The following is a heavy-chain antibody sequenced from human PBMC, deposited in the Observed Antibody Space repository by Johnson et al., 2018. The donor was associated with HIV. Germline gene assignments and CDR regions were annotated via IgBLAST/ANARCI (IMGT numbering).Heavy chain of an antibody. Sequence: QVQLVESGGGVVQPGGSLRLSCAASGFTFSSYGMHWVRQAPGKGLAWAAFIRYDGSNKYYADSVKGRFTIPRDNSKNTVFLQMNNLRADDTAVYYCAKVARYGGSGWVDAFDIWGQGTMVTVS. CDR1: GFTFSSYG. CDR2: IRYDGSNK. J-gene: IGHJ3*02. D-gene: IGHD6-19*01. CDR3: AKVARYGGSGWVDAFDI. V-gene: IGHV3-30*02.